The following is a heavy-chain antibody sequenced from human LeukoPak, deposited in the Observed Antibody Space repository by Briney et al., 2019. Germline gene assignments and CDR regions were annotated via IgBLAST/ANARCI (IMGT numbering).Heavy chain of an antibody. CDR1: GGIFSSYA. Sequence: SVKVSCKASGGIFSSYAIGCVRQAPGQGLEWMGRIIPILGIANYAQKFQGRVTITADKSTSTAYMDLSSLRSEDTAVYYCAIDLPPYYFDYWGQGTLVTVSS. J-gene: IGHJ4*02. V-gene: IGHV1-69*04. CDR2: IIPILGIA. CDR3: AIDLPPYYFDY.